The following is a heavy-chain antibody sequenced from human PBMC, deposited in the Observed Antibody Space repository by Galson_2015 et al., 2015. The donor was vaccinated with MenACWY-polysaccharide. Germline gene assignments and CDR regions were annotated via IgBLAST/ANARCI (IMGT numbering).Heavy chain of an antibody. J-gene: IGHJ4*02. CDR2: INPIFGTA. V-gene: IGHV1-69*13. CDR3: ARGSSVRGEDY. CDR1: GGTFSSYA. D-gene: IGHD3-10*01. Sequence: SAKVSCKASGGTFSSYAIGWVRQAPGQGLEWMGGINPIFGTANYAQKLQGRVTITADDSTSTAYMELNSLRSEDTAVYYCARGSSVRGEDYWAQGTLVTVSS.